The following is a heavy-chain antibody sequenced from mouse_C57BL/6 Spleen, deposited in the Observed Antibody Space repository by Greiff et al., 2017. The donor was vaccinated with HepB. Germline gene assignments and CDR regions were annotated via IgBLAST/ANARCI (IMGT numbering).Heavy chain of an antibody. CDR2: INPYNGGT. Sequence: EVQLQQSGPVLVKPGASVKMSCKASGFTFTDYYMNWVKQSHGKSLEWIGVINPYNGGTSYNQKFKGKATLTVDKSSSTAYMELNSLTSEDSAVYYCARRDRLYYVDYWGQGTTLTVSS. J-gene: IGHJ2*01. D-gene: IGHD1-1*01. CDR3: ARRDRLYYVDY. CDR1: GFTFTDYY. V-gene: IGHV1-19*01.